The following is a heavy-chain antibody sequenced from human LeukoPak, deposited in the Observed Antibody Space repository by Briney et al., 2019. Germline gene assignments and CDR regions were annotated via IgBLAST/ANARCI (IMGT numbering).Heavy chain of an antibody. Sequence: GESLRISCKGSGYSFTSYWINWVRQMPGKGLEWMGRIDPSDSYTNYSPSFQGHVSISADKSISTAYLQWSSLKASDTAMYYCARGTISNWFDPWGQGTLVAVSS. J-gene: IGHJ5*02. CDR3: ARGTISNWFDP. D-gene: IGHD1-1*01. CDR2: IDPSDSYT. V-gene: IGHV5-10-1*01. CDR1: GYSFTSYW.